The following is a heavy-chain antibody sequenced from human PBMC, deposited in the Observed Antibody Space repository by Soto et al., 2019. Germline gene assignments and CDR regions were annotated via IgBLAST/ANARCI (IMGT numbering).Heavy chain of an antibody. J-gene: IGHJ4*02. CDR3: VIDFDWNFDY. V-gene: IGHV3-48*02. CDR1: GFTFSIYS. Sequence: VQLVDSGGGVVQPGGSLRLSCAASGFTFSIYSMNWIRQAPGKGLEWVSYINRGGTAMYYADSVKGRFTVSRDDAKNSLYLEMNSLRDEDTAVYYCVIDFDWNFDYWGQGTLVTVTS. CDR2: INRGGTAM. D-gene: IGHD3-9*01.